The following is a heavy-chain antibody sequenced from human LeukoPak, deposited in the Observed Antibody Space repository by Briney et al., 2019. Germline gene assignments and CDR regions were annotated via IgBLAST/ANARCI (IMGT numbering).Heavy chain of an antibody. CDR2: ISGGGGST. CDR3: AKDRDVLNAFDT. D-gene: IGHD5-24*01. CDR1: GFTFNTYG. J-gene: IGHJ3*02. Sequence: TGGSLRLSCAASGFTFNTYGMSWVRQAPGKGLEWVSAISGGGGSTFYADSVKGRFTISRDNSKNTLYLQMNSLRAEDTAVYYCAKDRDVLNAFDTWGQGTMVTVSS. V-gene: IGHV3-23*01.